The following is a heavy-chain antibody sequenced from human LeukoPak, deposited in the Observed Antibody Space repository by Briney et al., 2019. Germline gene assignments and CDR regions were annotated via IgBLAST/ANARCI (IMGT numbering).Heavy chain of an antibody. CDR1: GGSISSDTYY. CDR3: ARGVAEVLWFGELLYPGNWFDP. CDR2: IYCSGST. J-gene: IGHJ5*02. Sequence: PSETLSLTCSVSGGSISSDTYYWSWIRQPPGKGLEWIGYIYCSGSTNYNPPLKSRVTISVDTSKNQFSLKLSSVTAADTAVYYCARGVAEVLWFGELLYPGNWFDPWGQGTLVTVSS. D-gene: IGHD3-10*01. V-gene: IGHV4-61*01.